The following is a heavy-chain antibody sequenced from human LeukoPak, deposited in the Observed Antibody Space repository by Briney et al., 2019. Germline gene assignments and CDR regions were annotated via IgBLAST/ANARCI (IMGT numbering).Heavy chain of an antibody. D-gene: IGHD2-15*01. CDR2: ISSSGSTI. CDR1: GFTFSSYE. Sequence: GGSLRLSCAASGFTFSSYEMNWVRQAPGKGLEWVSYISSSGSTIYYADSVKGRFTISRDNAKNSLYLQMNSLRAEDTAVYYCARDAGCSGGSCYPMGYYYYMDVWGKGTTVTVSS. J-gene: IGHJ6*03. CDR3: ARDAGCSGGSCYPMGYYYYMDV. V-gene: IGHV3-48*03.